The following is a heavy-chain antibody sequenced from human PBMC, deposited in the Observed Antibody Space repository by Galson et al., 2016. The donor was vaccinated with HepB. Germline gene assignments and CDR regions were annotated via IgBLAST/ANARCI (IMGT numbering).Heavy chain of an antibody. J-gene: IGHJ6*02. V-gene: IGHV3-48*02. Sequence: SLRLSCAASGFTFSDYSMNWVRQAPGKGLEWLSYISGTGSTIYSADSVKGRFSISRDNAHKSIYLQMNSLREEDTAVYYCARSGCSGGSCTAGVYYYGMDVWGQGTTVTVSS. D-gene: IGHD2-15*01. CDR3: ARSGCSGGSCTAGVYYYGMDV. CDR1: GFTFSDYS. CDR2: ISGTGSTI.